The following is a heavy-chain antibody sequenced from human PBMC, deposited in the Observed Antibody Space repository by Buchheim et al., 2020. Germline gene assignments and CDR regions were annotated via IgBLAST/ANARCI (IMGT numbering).Heavy chain of an antibody. V-gene: IGHV4-34*01. CDR2: INHSGST. Sequence: QVQLQQWGAGLLKPSETLSLACAVYGGSFSGYYWSWIRQPPGKGLEWIGEINHSGSTNYNPSLKSRVTISVDTSKNQFSRKLSSVTAADTAVYYCARGRLTKQTNNKAMSKWGQGTL. D-gene: IGHD1/OR15-1a*01. CDR3: ARGRLTKQTNNKAMSK. CDR1: GGSFSGYY. J-gene: IGHJ4*02.